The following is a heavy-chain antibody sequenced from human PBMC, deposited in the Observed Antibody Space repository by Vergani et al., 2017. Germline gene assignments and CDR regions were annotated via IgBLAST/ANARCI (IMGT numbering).Heavy chain of an antibody. D-gene: IGHD3-22*01. CDR2: IYYSGST. V-gene: IGHV4-30-4*08. Sequence: QVQLQESGPGLVKPSQTLSLTCTVSGGSISSGDYYWSWIRQPPGKGLEWIAYIYYSGSTYYNPSLKSRVTISVDTSKNQFSLNLSSVTAADTAVYYCARERDYYDSSGYYDYWGQGTLVTVSS. CDR1: GGSISSGDYY. J-gene: IGHJ4*02. CDR3: ARERDYYDSSGYYDY.